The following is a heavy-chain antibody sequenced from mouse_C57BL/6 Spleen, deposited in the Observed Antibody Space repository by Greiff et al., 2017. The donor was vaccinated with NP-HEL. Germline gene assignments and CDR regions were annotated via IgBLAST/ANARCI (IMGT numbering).Heavy chain of an antibody. D-gene: IGHD2-3*01. V-gene: IGHV1-4*01. J-gene: IGHJ3*01. CDR2: INPSSGYT. CDR1: GYTFTSYT. Sequence: VQLQQSGAELARPGASVKMSCKASGYTFTSYTMHWVKQRPGQGLEWIGYINPSSGYTKYNQKFKDKATLTADKSSSTAYMQLSSLTSEDSAVYYCASFYDGYYVWFAYWGQGTLVTVSA. CDR3: ASFYDGYYVWFAY.